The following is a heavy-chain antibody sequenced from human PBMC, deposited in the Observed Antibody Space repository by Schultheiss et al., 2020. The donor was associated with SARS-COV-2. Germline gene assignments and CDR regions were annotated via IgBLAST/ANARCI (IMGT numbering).Heavy chain of an antibody. V-gene: IGHV4-61*10. CDR1: GGSISSSTYY. CDR2: LYASGGT. CDR3: ARAPLYYYMDV. J-gene: IGHJ6*03. Sequence: SETLSLTCTVSGGSISSSTYYWSWIRQPAGKGLEWIGLLYASGGTNYNPSLKSRVTISVDTSKNQFSLRLSYVTAADTAVYYCARAPLYYYMDVWGEGTTVTVSS.